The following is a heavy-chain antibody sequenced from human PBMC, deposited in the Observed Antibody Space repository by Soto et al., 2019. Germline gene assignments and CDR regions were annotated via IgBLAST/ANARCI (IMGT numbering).Heavy chain of an antibody. D-gene: IGHD2-15*01. CDR1: GGAISGRSNY. Sequence: SETLSLTCNVSGGAISGRSNYWGWIRQPPGKGLEYIGSIYSGGSTYYNPSLKSRVTLSVDTSQNQFFLRLTSVTAADTAVYYCARRHSATWLFDYWGLGPQVTVSS. CDR3: ARRHSATWLFDY. V-gene: IGHV4-39*01. CDR2: IYSGGST. J-gene: IGHJ4*02.